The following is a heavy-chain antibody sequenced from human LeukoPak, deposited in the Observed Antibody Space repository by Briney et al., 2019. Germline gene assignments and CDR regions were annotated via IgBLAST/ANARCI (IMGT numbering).Heavy chain of an antibody. CDR3: AKDRSIGTYYTFDH. J-gene: IGHJ4*02. V-gene: IGHV3-48*01. CDR1: GFTFSSYS. CDR2: ISSSSSTI. D-gene: IGHD1-26*01. Sequence: GGSLRLSCAASGFTFSSYSMNWVRQAPGKGLEWVSYISSSSSTIYYADSVKGRFTISRDNAKNSLYLQMSSLTAADTAVYYCAKDRSIGTYYTFDHWGQGTLVTVSS.